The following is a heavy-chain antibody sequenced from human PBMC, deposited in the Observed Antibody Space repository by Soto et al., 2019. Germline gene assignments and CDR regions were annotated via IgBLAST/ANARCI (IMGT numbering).Heavy chain of an antibody. D-gene: IGHD3-3*01. Sequence: QVQLVQSGAEVKKPGASVKVSCKASGYTFTSYGISWVRQAPGQGLEWMGWISAYNGNTNHAQKLQGRVTMTTDTSTSTAYMELRSLRSDDTAVYYCARSVPDYDFWSGYLPGFDPWGQGTLVTVSS. CDR1: GYTFTSYG. CDR3: ARSVPDYDFWSGYLPGFDP. J-gene: IGHJ5*02. CDR2: ISAYNGNT. V-gene: IGHV1-18*01.